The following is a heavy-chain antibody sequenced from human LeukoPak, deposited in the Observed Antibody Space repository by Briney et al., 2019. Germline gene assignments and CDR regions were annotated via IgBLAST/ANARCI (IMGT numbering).Heavy chain of an antibody. CDR3: AKDRSSSSWFDGYDF. D-gene: IGHD6-13*01. Sequence: GGSLRLSCTASGFIFSTCAMSWVRQAPGKGLEWVSAISGSGGTTYYADSVKGRFTISRDNSKNPLFLQMNSLRAVDTAVYYCAKDRSSSSWFDGYDFWGQGTMVTVSS. CDR1: GFIFSTCA. V-gene: IGHV3-23*01. J-gene: IGHJ3*01. CDR2: ISGSGGTT.